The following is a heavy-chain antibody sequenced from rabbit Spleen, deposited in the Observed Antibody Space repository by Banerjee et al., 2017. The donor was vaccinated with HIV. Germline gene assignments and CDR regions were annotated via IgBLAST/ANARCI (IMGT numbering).Heavy chain of an antibody. CDR3: ARDTGSSFSSYGMDL. CDR1: GFDFSDYG. Sequence: QEHLVESGGGLVQPGGSLKLSCKASGFDFSDYGVTWVRQAPGKGLEWIGYIDPVFGRTYYANWVNGRFTISRHNAQNTLYLQLDSLTAADTATYFCARDTGSSFSSYGMDLWGPGTLVTVS. V-gene: IGHV1S47*01. J-gene: IGHJ6*01. D-gene: IGHD8-1*01. CDR2: IDPVFGRT.